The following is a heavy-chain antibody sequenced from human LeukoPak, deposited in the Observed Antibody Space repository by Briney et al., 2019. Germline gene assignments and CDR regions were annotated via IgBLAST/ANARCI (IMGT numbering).Heavy chain of an antibody. CDR1: GYSTSSGYY. Sequence: PSETLSLTCAVSGYSTSSGYYWGWIRQPPGKGLEWIGSIYHNGNTYYNPSLKSRDTISVDTSKNQFSLKLTSVTAADTAVYYCARSSGGHFDSWGQGTLVTVSS. J-gene: IGHJ4*02. D-gene: IGHD2-15*01. CDR3: ARSSGGHFDS. V-gene: IGHV4-38-2*01. CDR2: IYHNGNT.